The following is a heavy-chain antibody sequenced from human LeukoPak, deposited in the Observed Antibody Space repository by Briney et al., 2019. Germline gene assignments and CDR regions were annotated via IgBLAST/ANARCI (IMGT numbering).Heavy chain of an antibody. D-gene: IGHD3-10*01. CDR1: GFTFSSYS. Sequence: GGTLRLSCAASGFTFSSYSMSWVRQAPGKGLEWVANIKQDGSEKYYVDSVKGRFTISRDNAKKSLYLQMNRLRAEDTAVYYCASQSFGELAYWGQGTLVTVSS. V-gene: IGHV3-7*01. CDR3: ASQSFGELAY. J-gene: IGHJ4*02. CDR2: IKQDGSEK.